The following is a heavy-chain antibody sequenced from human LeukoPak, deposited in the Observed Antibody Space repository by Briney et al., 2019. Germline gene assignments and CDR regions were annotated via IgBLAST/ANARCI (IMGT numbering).Heavy chain of an antibody. CDR1: GGSFRGYY. Sequence: SETLSLTCAVYGGSFRGYYWSWIRQPPGKGLEWIGEINHSGSTNYNPSLKSRVTISVDTSENQFSLKLSSVTAADTAVYYCARAPHYDFWSGYGYYFDYWGQGTLVTVSS. CDR2: INHSGST. V-gene: IGHV4-34*01. D-gene: IGHD3-3*01. CDR3: ARAPHYDFWSGYGYYFDY. J-gene: IGHJ4*02.